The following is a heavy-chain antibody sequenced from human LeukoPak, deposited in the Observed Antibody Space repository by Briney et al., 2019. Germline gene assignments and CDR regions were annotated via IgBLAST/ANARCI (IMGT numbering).Heavy chain of an antibody. CDR1: GFTFSSYG. CDR3: AKGGGYEAQYYYYYLDV. V-gene: IGHV3-30*18. Sequence: PGGSLRLSCAASGFTFSSYGMHWVRQAPGKGLEWVAVISYDGSNKYYADSVKGRLTISRDNSKNTLYLQMKSLRAEDTAVYYCAKGGGYEAQYYYYYLDVWGKGTTVTISS. J-gene: IGHJ6*03. CDR2: ISYDGSNK. D-gene: IGHD5-12*01.